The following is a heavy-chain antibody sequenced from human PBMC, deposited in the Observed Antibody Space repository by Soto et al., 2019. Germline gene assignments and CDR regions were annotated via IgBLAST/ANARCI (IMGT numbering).Heavy chain of an antibody. J-gene: IGHJ3*02. CDR1: GYTFTSYA. CDR3: ARDFYYDSSGYRGDAFDI. CDR2: INAGNGNT. Sequence: ASVKVSCKASGYTFTSYAMHWVRQAPGQRLEWMGWINAGNGNTKYSQKFQGRVTITRDTSASTAYMELSSLRSEDTAVYYCARDFYYDSSGYRGDAFDIWGQGXMVTV. V-gene: IGHV1-3*01. D-gene: IGHD3-22*01.